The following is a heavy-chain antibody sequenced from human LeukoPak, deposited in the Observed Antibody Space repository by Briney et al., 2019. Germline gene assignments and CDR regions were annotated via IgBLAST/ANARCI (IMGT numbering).Heavy chain of an antibody. J-gene: IGHJ4*02. Sequence: GGSLRLSCAASGFTFSSYAMSWVRQAPEKGLEWVSTISGSGSDTYYADSVRGRFTISRDNSMKTLNLQMNSLRADDTAVYYCARDSSGYYSPYYFDYWGQGTLVTVSS. CDR3: ARDSSGYYSPYYFDY. D-gene: IGHD3-22*01. V-gene: IGHV3-23*01. CDR2: ISGSGSDT. CDR1: GFTFSSYA.